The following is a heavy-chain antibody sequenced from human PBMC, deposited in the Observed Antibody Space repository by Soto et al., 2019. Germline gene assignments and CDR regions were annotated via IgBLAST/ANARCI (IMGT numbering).Heavy chain of an antibody. CDR3: ARGEYSSGWHDAFEI. CDR1: GYSISSGYY. CDR2: IYHSGST. D-gene: IGHD6-19*01. Sequence: PSETLSLTCAVSGYSISSGYYWGWIRQPPGKGLEWIGSIYHSGSTYYNPSLKSRVTISVDTSKNQFSLKLSSVTAADTAVYYCARGEYSSGWHDAFEIWGQGTMVTVSS. J-gene: IGHJ3*02. V-gene: IGHV4-38-2*01.